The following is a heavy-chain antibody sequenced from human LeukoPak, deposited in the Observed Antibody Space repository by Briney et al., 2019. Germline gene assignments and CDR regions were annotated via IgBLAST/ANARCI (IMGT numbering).Heavy chain of an antibody. CDR2: ISAYNGNT. CDR3: ARVLYDSSGYSAADY. CDR1: GYTFTGYY. D-gene: IGHD3-22*01. J-gene: IGHJ4*02. V-gene: IGHV1-18*04. Sequence: GASVKVSCKASGYTFTGYYMHWVRQAPGQGLEWMGWISAYNGNTNYAQKLQGRVTMTTDTSTSTAYMELRSLRSDDTAVYYCARVLYDSSGYSAADYWGQGTLVTVSS.